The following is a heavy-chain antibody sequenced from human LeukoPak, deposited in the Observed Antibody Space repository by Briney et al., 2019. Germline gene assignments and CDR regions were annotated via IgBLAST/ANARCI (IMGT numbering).Heavy chain of an antibody. CDR1: GFTFSSYA. Sequence: LRLSCAASGFTFSSYAMSWIRQPPGKGLEWIGYIYYSGSTYYNPSLKSRVTISVDTSKNQFSLKLSSVTAADTAVYYCARETTVTGYGMDVWGQGTTVTVSS. CDR2: IYYSGST. CDR3: ARETTVTGYGMDV. J-gene: IGHJ6*02. V-gene: IGHV4-30-4*01. D-gene: IGHD4-17*01.